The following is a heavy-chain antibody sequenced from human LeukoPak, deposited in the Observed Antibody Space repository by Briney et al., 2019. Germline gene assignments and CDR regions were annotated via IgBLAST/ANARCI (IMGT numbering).Heavy chain of an antibody. Sequence: PSETLSLTCTVSGGSISSYYWSWIRQPPGKGLEWIGYIYYSGSTNYNPSLKSRVTISVDTSKNQFSLKLSSVTAADTAVYYCATRRNGRAEYYFDYWGQGTLVTVSS. CDR1: GGSISSYY. D-gene: IGHD1-14*01. V-gene: IGHV4-59*12. CDR2: IYYSGST. J-gene: IGHJ4*02. CDR3: ATRRNGRAEYYFDY.